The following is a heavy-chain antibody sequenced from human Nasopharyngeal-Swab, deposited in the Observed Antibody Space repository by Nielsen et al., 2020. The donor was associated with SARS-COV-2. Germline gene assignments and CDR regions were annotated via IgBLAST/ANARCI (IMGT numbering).Heavy chain of an antibody. D-gene: IGHD3-3*01. Sequence: GGFLRLSCAASGFTFSSYSMNWVRQAPGKGLEWVSYISSSSSTIYNADSVKGRFTISRDNAKNSLYLQMNSLRDKDTAVYYCARDFPTPPYHDFWSGLQLDYWGQGTLVTVSS. CDR1: GFTFSSYS. J-gene: IGHJ4*02. CDR3: ARDFPTPPYHDFWSGLQLDY. CDR2: ISSSSSTI. V-gene: IGHV3-48*02.